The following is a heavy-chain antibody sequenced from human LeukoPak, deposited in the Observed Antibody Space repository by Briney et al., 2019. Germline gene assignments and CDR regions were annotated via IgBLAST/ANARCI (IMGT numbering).Heavy chain of an antibody. CDR3: AKDRRYSGSYYYYYGMDV. J-gene: IGHJ6*02. V-gene: IGHV3-30*18. Sequence: GRSLRLSCAASGFTFSSYGMHWVRQAPGKGLEWVAVISYDGSNKYYADSVKGRFTISRDNSKNTLYLQMSSLRAEDTAVYYCAKDRRYSGSYYYYYGMDVWGQGTTVTVSS. CDR1: GFTFSSYG. D-gene: IGHD1-26*01. CDR2: ISYDGSNK.